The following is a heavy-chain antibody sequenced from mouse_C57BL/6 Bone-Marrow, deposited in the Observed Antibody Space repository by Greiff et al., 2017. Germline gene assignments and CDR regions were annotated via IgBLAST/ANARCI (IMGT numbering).Heavy chain of an antibody. D-gene: IGHD1-1*01. CDR3: ARHVITTVVSWYFDV. CDR2: ISSGGSYT. V-gene: IGHV5-6*01. CDR1: GFTFSSYG. Sequence: EVKLMESGGDLVKPGGSLKLSCAASGFTFSSYGMSWVRQTPDKRLEWVATISSGGSYTYYPDSVKGRFTISRDNAKNTLYLQMSSLKSEDTAMYDCARHVITTVVSWYFDVWGTGTTVTVSS. J-gene: IGHJ1*03.